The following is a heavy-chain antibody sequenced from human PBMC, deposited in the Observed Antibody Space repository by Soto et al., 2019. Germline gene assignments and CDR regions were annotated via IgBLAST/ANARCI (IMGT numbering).Heavy chain of an antibody. CDR3: ARGLPGYYGLDI. J-gene: IGHJ6*02. CDR1: GGSISSGNYF. V-gene: IGHV4-31*03. CDR2: IYDSGST. Sequence: SETLSLTCSVFGGSISSGNYFWSWIRQHPGKGLEWIGYIYDSGSTYYNSSLKSRVTISVDTSKNQFSLELISVTAADTAVYFCARGLPGYYGLDIWGQGTTVTVSS. D-gene: IGHD2-21*01.